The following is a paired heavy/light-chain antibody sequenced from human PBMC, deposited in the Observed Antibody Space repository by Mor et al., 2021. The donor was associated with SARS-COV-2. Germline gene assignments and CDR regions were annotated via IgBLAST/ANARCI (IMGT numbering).Light chain of an antibody. V-gene: IGKV2-28*01. J-gene: IGKJ4*01. CDR1: QSLRHGNGNNY. Sequence: DIVMTQSPPSLPVTPGDPASISCRSSQSLRHGNGNNYLDWYLQKPGQSPQLLIYLGSNRASGVPDRFSGSGSGTDFTLKISRVEADDVGVYYCMQALQTPLTFGGGTKVEIK. CDR3: MQALQTPLT. CDR2: LGS.
Heavy chain of an antibody. CDR3: ARQKAGFYRSGPSHWNYGMDV. J-gene: IGHJ6*02. D-gene: IGHD3-10*01. CDR1: ADSISSYY. CDR2: IYYTGST. V-gene: IGHV4-59*01. Sequence: QVQLQESGPRLVKPSETLSLTCTVSADSISSYYWNWIRQPPGKGLEWIGYIYYTGSTYYNPSLKSRMTISIDPSKTQFSLNLNSVTAADTAVYYCARQKAGFYRSGPSHWNYGMDVWGQGTTVTVSS.